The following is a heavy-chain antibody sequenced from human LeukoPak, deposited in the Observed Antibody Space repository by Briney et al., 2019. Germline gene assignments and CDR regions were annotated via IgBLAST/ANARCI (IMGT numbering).Heavy chain of an antibody. V-gene: IGHV3-7*01. Sequence: GGSLRLSCAASGFSFSRYWMSWVRQAPGKGLEWVANIKEDGSEIYYVESVKGRFTISRDNAKNSMYLQMNSLRVDDTAVYYCARDRETSSWSDYWGQGTLVTVSS. CDR2: IKEDGSEI. J-gene: IGHJ4*02. CDR1: GFSFSRYW. D-gene: IGHD6-13*01. CDR3: ARDRETSSWSDY.